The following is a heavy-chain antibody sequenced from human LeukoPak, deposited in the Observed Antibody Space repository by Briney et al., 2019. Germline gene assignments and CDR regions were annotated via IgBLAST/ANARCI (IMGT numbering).Heavy chain of an antibody. CDR3: ARGHKGGYSYGQNYFDY. D-gene: IGHD5-18*01. CDR1: GYTFTGYY. CDR2: INPNSGGT. J-gene: IGHJ4*02. V-gene: IGHV1-2*02. Sequence: GASVKVSCKASGYTFTGYYMHWVRQAPGQGLEWMGWINPNSGGTNYAQKFQGRVTMTRDTSISTAYMELSRLRSDDTAVYCCARGHKGGYSYGQNYFDYWGQGTLVTVSS.